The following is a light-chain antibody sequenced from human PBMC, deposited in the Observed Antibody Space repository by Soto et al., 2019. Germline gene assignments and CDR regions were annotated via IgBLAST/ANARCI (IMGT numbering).Light chain of an antibody. J-gene: IGLJ3*02. CDR3: QSYDSSLSGWV. CDR1: SSNIGAGYD. Sequence: QSVLTQPPSVSGAPGQRVTISCTGSSSNIGAGYDVHWYQQLPGTAPKLLIYGNSNRPSGVPVRFSGSKSGTSASLAITGLQAEDEADHYCQSYDSSLSGWVFGGGTQLTVL. CDR2: GNS. V-gene: IGLV1-40*01.